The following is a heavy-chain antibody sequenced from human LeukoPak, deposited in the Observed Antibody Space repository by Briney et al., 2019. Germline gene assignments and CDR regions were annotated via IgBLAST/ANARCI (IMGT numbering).Heavy chain of an antibody. CDR3: MGADYGGH. CDR1: GGSFSGYY. Sequence: SETLSLTCAVYGGSFSGYYWSWIRQPPGKGLEWIGEIWHSGTTNYNPSLKSRVTISVDNSKNQFSLKLNSVTAADTAVYYYMGADYGGHWGQGTLVTVSS. J-gene: IGHJ4*02. V-gene: IGHV4-34*03. D-gene: IGHD4-17*01. CDR2: IWHSGTT.